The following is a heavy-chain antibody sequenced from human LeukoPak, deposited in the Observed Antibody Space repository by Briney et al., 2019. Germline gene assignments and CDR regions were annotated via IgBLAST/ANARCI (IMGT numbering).Heavy chain of an antibody. V-gene: IGHV6-1*01. Sequence: SQTLSLSSAISGDSASNKLAAWDWIRHSPSRGLEWLGRTYYRSNRLHDYAMFVKGRRTIHPDTSKNQFSLQLNSVTPEDTAVYFCARGLQNGDYWTDAFDVWGQGTMVTVSS. CDR1: GDSASNKLAA. J-gene: IGHJ3*01. CDR2: TYYRSNRLH. CDR3: ARGLQNGDYWTDAFDV. D-gene: IGHD4-17*01.